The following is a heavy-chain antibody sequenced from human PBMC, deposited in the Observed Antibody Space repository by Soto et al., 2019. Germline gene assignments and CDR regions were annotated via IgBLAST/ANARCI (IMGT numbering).Heavy chain of an antibody. CDR2: ISSNGGST. V-gene: IGHV3-64*01. CDR1: GFTFSSDA. J-gene: IGHJ6*03. CDR3: ARDYPGSGNYYYYYMDV. D-gene: IGHD3-10*01. Sequence: EVQLVESGGGLVQPGGSLRLSCAASGFTFSSDAMHWVRQAPGKGLEYVSAISSNGGSTYYANSVKGRFTISRDNSKNTLYLQMGSLRAEDMAVYYCARDYPGSGNYYYYYMDVWGKGTTVTVSS.